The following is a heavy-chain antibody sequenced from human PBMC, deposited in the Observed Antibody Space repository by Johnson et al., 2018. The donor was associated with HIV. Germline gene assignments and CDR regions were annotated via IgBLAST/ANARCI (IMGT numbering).Heavy chain of an antibody. D-gene: IGHD3-10*01. J-gene: IGHJ3*01. CDR2: LNWNAGST. Sequence: VQLVESGGGVVRPGGSLRLSCAASGFTFDYYGMSWVRQVPGKGLEWVSGLNWNAGSTGYADSVKGRFTISRDNAKNSLYLQMNILRAEDTAVYYCARAPEVRGVDAFDVWGQGTMVTVSS. CDR1: GFTFDYYG. V-gene: IGHV3-20*04. CDR3: ARAPEVRGVDAFDV.